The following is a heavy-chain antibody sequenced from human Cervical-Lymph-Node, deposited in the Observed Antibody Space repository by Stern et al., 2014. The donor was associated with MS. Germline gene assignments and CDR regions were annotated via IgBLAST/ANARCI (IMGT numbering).Heavy chain of an antibody. V-gene: IGHV3-9*01. CDR2: ISWNSGSI. CDR1: GFTFDDYA. J-gene: IGHJ4*02. D-gene: IGHD1-26*01. Sequence: VQLVESGGGLVQPGRSLRLSCAASGFTFDDYAMHWVRQAPGKGLEWVSGISWNSGSIGYADSVKGRFTISRDNAKNSLYLQMNSLRAEDTALYYCARSKVIVGAPFDYWGQGTLVTVSS. CDR3: ARSKVIVGAPFDY.